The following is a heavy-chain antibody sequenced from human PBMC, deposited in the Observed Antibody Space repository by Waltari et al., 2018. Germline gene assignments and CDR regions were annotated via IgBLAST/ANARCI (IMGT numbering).Heavy chain of an antibody. CDR2: IYTSGST. D-gene: IGHD1-26*01. V-gene: IGHV4-4*07. CDR1: GGSISSYY. CDR3: AREGVGATDAFDI. Sequence: QVQLQESGPGLVKPSETLSLTCTVSGGSISSYYWSWIRQPAGKGLEWFGRIYTSGSTNYNPSLKSRVTISVDKSKNQFSLKLSSVTAADTAVYYCAREGVGATDAFDIWGQGTMVTVSS. J-gene: IGHJ3*02.